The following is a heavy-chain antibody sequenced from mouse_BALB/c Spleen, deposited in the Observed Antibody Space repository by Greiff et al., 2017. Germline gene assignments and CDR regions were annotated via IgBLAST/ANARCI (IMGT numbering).Heavy chain of an antibody. CDR2: IYPGNSDT. J-gene: IGHJ4*01. V-gene: IGHV1-5*01. Sequence: EVQLQQSGTVLARPGASVKMSCKASGYSFTSYWMHWVKQRPGQGLEWIGAIYPGNSDTSYNQKFKGKAKLTAVTSASTAYMELSSLTNEDSAVYYCTRDGNYVYYYAMDYWGQGTSVTVSS. CDR1: GYSFTSYW. D-gene: IGHD2-1*01. CDR3: TRDGNYVYYYAMDY.